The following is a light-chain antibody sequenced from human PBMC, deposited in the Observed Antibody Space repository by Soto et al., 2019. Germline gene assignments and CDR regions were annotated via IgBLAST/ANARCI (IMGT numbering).Light chain of an antibody. CDR1: SSNIGAGYD. CDR2: DNN. V-gene: IGLV1-40*01. J-gene: IGLJ2*01. CDR3: QSYDSSLVVSI. Sequence: QSALTQPPSVSGAPGQRITISCTGSSSNIGAGYDVYWYQQLPGAAPKLLIFDNNNGPSGVPDRLSGSKSGTSASLAITGLQAQDEADYYCQSYDSSLVVSIFGGGTQLTVL.